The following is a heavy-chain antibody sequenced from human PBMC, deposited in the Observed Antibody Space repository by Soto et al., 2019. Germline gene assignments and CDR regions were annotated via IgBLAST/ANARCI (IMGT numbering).Heavy chain of an antibody. CDR1: GGSISSGGYY. CDR2: VYDSGST. CDR3: ARGDEETKALAENEDYLFFDY. J-gene: IGHJ4*02. D-gene: IGHD1-1*01. V-gene: IGHV4-31*03. Sequence: QVRLQESGPGLVKPSQTLSLTCTVSGGSISSGGYYWSWIRQHPGKGLEWIGYVYDSGSTYYNPSLKSRVTISVDTSKNQFSLKLSSVTAADTAVYYCARGDEETKALAENEDYLFFDYWGQGTLVTVSS.